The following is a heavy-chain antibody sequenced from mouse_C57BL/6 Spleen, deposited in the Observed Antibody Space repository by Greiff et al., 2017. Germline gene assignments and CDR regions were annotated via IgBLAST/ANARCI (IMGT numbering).Heavy chain of an antibody. Sequence: HLVESGPELVKPGASVKISCKASGYSFTDYNMNWVKQSNGKSLEWIGVINPNYGTTSYNQKFKGKATLTVDQSSSTAYMQLNSLTSEDSAVYYCAKSSSYRYFDVWGTGTTVTVSS. D-gene: IGHD1-3*01. V-gene: IGHV1-39*01. CDR1: GYSFTDYN. CDR3: AKSSSYRYFDV. CDR2: INPNYGTT. J-gene: IGHJ1*03.